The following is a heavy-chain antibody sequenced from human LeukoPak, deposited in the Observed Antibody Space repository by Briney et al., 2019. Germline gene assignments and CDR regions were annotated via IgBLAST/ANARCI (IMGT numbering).Heavy chain of an antibody. Sequence: PSETLSLTCAVYGGSFSGYYWSWIRQPPGKGLEWIGEINHSGSTNYNPSLKSRVTISVDTSKNQFSLKLSSVTAADTAVYYCARPDSSGQIDHAFDIWGQGTMVTVSS. CDR2: INHSGST. J-gene: IGHJ3*02. D-gene: IGHD3-22*01. CDR1: GGSFSGYY. V-gene: IGHV4-34*01. CDR3: ARPDSSGQIDHAFDI.